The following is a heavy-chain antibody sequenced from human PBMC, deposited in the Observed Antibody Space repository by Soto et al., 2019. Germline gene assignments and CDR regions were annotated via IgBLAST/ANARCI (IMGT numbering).Heavy chain of an antibody. CDR1: GGSISSGGYY. CDR3: ARGLSGGSWRRAWYFDL. CDR2: IYYSGST. V-gene: IGHV4-31*03. D-gene: IGHD2-15*01. J-gene: IGHJ2*01. Sequence: QVQLQESGPGLVKPSQTLSLTCTVSGGSISSGGYYWSWIRQHPGKGLEWIGYIYYSGSTYYNPSLKSRVTISVDTSKNQFSLKLSSVTAADTAVYYCARGLSGGSWRRAWYFDLWGRGTLVTVSS.